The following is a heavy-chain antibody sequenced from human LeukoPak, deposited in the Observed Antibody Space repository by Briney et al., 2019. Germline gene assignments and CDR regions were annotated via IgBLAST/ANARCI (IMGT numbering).Heavy chain of an antibody. CDR1: EYTFTSYD. J-gene: IGHJ4*02. CDR3: ARAGFALILGYCSSTSCYGSNWNHFDY. Sequence: ASVKVSCKASEYTFTSYDINWVRQAPGQGLEWMGWINPNSGGTNYAQKFQGRVTMTRDTSISTAYMELSRLRSDDTAVYYCARAGFALILGYCSSTSCYGSNWNHFDYWGQGTLVTVSS. CDR2: INPNSGGT. D-gene: IGHD2-2*01. V-gene: IGHV1-2*02.